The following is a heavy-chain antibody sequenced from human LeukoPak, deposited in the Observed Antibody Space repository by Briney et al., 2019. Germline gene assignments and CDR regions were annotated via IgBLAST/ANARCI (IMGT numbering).Heavy chain of an antibody. J-gene: IGHJ4*02. V-gene: IGHV4-59*01. CDR3: ARGGWLPGPFGY. D-gene: IGHD5-24*01. Sequence: SETLSLTCTVSGGSISSYYWSWIRQPPGKGLEWIGYIYYSGSTNYNPSLKSRVTISVDTSKNQVSLKLSSVTAADTAVYYCARGGWLPGPFGYWGQGTLVTVSS. CDR1: GGSISSYY. CDR2: IYYSGST.